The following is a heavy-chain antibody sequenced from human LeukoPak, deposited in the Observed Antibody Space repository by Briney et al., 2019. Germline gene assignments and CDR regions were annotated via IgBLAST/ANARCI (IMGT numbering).Heavy chain of an antibody. Sequence: ASVKVSCKASGYTFTGYYMHWVRQAPGQGLEWMGGTIPIFGTVNYGQNFQGRVTITADESTSTAYMELSNLKSEDTAVYYCARAPYGDYGGDYYYYYMDVWGKGTTVTISS. D-gene: IGHD4-17*01. V-gene: IGHV1-69*13. CDR1: GYTFTGYY. CDR2: TIPIFGTV. CDR3: ARAPYGDYGGDYYYYYMDV. J-gene: IGHJ6*03.